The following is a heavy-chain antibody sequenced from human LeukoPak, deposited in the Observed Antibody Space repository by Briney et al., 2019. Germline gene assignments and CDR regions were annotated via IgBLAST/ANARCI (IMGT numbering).Heavy chain of an antibody. CDR1: GFTFSSYA. CDR3: AKGYYDYVWGSYYFDY. J-gene: IGHJ4*02. CDR2: ISGSGGST. V-gene: IGHV3-23*01. Sequence: GWSLRLSCAASGFTFSSYAMSWVRQAPGKGLEWVSAISGSGGSTYYADSVKGRFTISRDSSRDTLYLQMNSLRAEDTAVYYCAKGYYDYVWGSYYFDYWGQGTLVTVSS. D-gene: IGHD3-16*01.